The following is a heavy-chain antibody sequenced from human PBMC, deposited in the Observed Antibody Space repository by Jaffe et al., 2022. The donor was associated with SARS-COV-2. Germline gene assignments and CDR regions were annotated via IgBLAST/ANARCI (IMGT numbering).Heavy chain of an antibody. J-gene: IGHJ6*02. CDR2: IYYSGST. D-gene: IGHD6-19*01. V-gene: IGHV4-59*08. Sequence: QVQLQESGPGLVKPSETLSLTCTVSGGSISSYYWSWIRQPPGKGLEWIGYIYYSGSTNYNPSLKSRVTISVDTSKNQFSLKLSSVTAADTAVYYCATSSSGWYYYYGMDVWGQGTTVTVSS. CDR1: GGSISSYY. CDR3: ATSSSGWYYYYGMDV.